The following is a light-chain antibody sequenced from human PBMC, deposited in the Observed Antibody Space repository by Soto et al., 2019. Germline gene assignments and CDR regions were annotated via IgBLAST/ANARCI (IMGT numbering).Light chain of an antibody. CDR1: QLFSSN. Sequence: EIVMTQSPATLSVSPGASVPLSCRARQLFSSNLAWYQRRPGQAPRLPLYDASKRATGIPARFSGSGSGTEFNLTIRSLQSEDFGVSYCQQYNNWPRATFGGGTPVDI. V-gene: IGKV3D-15*01. CDR2: DAS. CDR3: QQYNNWPRAT. J-gene: IGKJ4*01.